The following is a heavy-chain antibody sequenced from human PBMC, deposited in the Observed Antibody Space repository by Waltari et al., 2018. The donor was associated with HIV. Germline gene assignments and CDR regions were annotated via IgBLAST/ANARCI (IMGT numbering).Heavy chain of an antibody. CDR1: GGSFSVSY. CDR3: ARARLVSRGQYCSTTSCLPHYYYYYGMDV. J-gene: IGHJ6*02. D-gene: IGHD2-2*01. V-gene: IGHV4-34*01. CDR2: INHSGST. Sequence: QVQLRQWGAGLLKPSETLSLTCAVYGGSFSVSYWRWHRQPPGQGLEWMGEINHSGSTNYNPSLKRRVTISVDTSKNQFSLKLTSVTAADTAVFYCARARLVSRGQYCSTTSCLPHYYYYYGMDVWGQGTTVTVSS.